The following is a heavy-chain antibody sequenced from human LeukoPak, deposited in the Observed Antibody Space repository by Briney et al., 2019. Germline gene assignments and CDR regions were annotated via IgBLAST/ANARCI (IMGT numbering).Heavy chain of an antibody. Sequence: PSETLSLTCTVSGGSISSYYWSWIRQPAWKGLEWIGRIYTSGSTNYNPSLKSRVTMSVDTSKNQFSLKLSSVTAADTAVYYCARVGSSWYSSAFDIWGQGTMVTVSS. J-gene: IGHJ3*02. D-gene: IGHD6-13*01. CDR1: GGSISSYY. CDR3: ARVGSSWYSSAFDI. V-gene: IGHV4-4*07. CDR2: IYTSGST.